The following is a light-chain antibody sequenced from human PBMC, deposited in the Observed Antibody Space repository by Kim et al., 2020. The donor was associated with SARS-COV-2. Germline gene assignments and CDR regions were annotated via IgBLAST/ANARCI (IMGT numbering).Light chain of an antibody. J-gene: IGKJ5*01. V-gene: IGKV3-11*01. CDR3: QQRSNWPIT. CDR2: SAS. CDR1: QSVSSH. Sequence: EIVLTQSPATLSLSPGERATLSCRASQSVSSHLAWYQQRRGQSPRLLIYSASNRATGVPARFSGSGSGTDFTLTIASLESEDYAVYYCQQRSNWPITFGQGTRLEIK.